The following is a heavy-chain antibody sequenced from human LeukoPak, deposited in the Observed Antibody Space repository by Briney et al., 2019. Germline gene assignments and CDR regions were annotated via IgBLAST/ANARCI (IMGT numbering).Heavy chain of an antibody. CDR2: IYYSGST. J-gene: IGHJ4*02. V-gene: IGHV4-39*07. CDR1: GGSISSSSYY. CDR3: AAPSMSGSYSQGYFDY. D-gene: IGHD1-26*01. Sequence: SETLSLTCTVSGGSISSSSYYWGWIRQPPGKGLEWIGSIYYSGSTYYNPSLKSRVTISVDTSKNQFSLKLSSVTAADTAVYYCAAPSMSGSYSQGYFDYWGQGTLVTVSS.